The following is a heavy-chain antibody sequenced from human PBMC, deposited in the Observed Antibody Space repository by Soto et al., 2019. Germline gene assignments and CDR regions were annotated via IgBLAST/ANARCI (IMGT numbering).Heavy chain of an antibody. CDR3: ARDPNGMDV. V-gene: IGHV3-11*06. CDR1: GFTFSDYY. CDR2: ISAYSTYT. J-gene: IGHJ6*02. Sequence: GGSLKLSCTASGFTFSDYYMSWIRQAPGKGLEWVSYISAYSTYTNYADSVKGRFSISRDNADNSLYLQMNSLRADDTGVYYCARDPNGMDVWGQGTTVTVS.